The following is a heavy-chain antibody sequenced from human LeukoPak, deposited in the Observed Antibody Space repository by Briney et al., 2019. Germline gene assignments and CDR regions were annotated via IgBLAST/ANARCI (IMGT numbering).Heavy chain of an antibody. CDR2: ISSSSSYI. Sequence: RTGGSLRLSCAASGFTFSSYSMNWVRQAPGKGLEWVSSISSSSSYIYYADSVKGRFTISRDNAKNSLYLQMNSLRAEDTAVYYCARDRPTLTGYYPFDYWGQGTLVTVSS. V-gene: IGHV3-21*01. CDR1: GFTFSSYS. J-gene: IGHJ4*02. D-gene: IGHD3-9*01. CDR3: ARDRPTLTGYYPFDY.